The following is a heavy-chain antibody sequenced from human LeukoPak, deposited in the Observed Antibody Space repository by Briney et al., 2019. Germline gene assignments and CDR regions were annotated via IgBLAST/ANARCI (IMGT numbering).Heavy chain of an antibody. CDR3: AHGAMYQLDY. Sequence: PGGPLRLSCAASGFSFSSHGMSWVRQAPGKGLEWVSGIIGGAGSTYYADSVKGRFTISGDNSKNTLFLQMNSLRAEDTAVYYCAHGAMYQLDYWGQGTLVTVSS. CDR1: GFSFSSHG. CDR2: IIGGAGST. J-gene: IGHJ4*02. D-gene: IGHD2-2*01. V-gene: IGHV3-23*01.